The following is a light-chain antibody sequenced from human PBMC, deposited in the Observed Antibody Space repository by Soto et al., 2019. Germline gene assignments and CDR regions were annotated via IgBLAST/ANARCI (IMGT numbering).Light chain of an antibody. V-gene: IGKV3-20*01. CDR3: QQYGSSPRT. CDR2: GVS. Sequence: EIVLTQSPGTLSLSPGERATPSCRASQSVSSSYLAWYQQKPGQAPRLLMYGVSSRASGVPDRFSGSGSGTDFTLSISGLEPEDFAVYYCQQYGSSPRTFGQGTKVDIK. CDR1: QSVSSSY. J-gene: IGKJ1*01.